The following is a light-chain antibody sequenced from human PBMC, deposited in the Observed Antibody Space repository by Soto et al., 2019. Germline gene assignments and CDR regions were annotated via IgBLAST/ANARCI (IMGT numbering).Light chain of an antibody. V-gene: IGKV3-11*01. J-gene: IGKJ1*01. Sequence: DIVLTQSPATLSLSPWERATLSCRASESVRNFLAWYQQKPGQAPRLLIYNVSRRATGIPDRFSGSGSGTEFALTISSLQPDDFATYYCQQYNSYSEAFGQGTKVDIK. CDR3: QQYNSYSEA. CDR2: NVS. CDR1: ESVRNF.